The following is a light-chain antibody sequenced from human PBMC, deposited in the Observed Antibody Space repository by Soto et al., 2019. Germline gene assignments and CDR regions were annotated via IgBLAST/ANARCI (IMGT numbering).Light chain of an antibody. CDR2: GAS. V-gene: IGKV3-15*01. CDR1: QSVSCT. Sequence: EIVMTQSPATLSVSPGERATLSCRASQSVSCTLAWYQQKPGQAPRLLIYGASTMATGIPARFSGSGSGTEFTLTISSLPSEEFAGYYCQQYNNWPPLTFGGGTKVEIK. CDR3: QQYNNWPPLT. J-gene: IGKJ4*01.